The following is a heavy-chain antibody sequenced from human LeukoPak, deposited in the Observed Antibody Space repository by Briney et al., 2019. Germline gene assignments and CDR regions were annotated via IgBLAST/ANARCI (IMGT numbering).Heavy chain of an antibody. V-gene: IGHV3-66*02. CDR1: GFTFSSYG. D-gene: IGHD3-22*01. CDR2: IYGDGRT. J-gene: IGHJ4*02. CDR3: AGYLSGYPN. Sequence: PGRSLRLSCAASGFTFSSYGMHWVRQAPGKGLEWVALIYGDGRTFHADAVKGRFTVSRDSSKNTLFLQMNGLRPEDTAIYYCAGYLSGYPNWGQGSLVTISS.